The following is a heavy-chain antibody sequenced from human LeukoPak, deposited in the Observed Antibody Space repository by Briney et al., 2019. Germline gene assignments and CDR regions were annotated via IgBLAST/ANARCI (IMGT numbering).Heavy chain of an antibody. CDR1: GFTLSSYW. Sequence: GGSLRLSCSASGFTLSSYWMHWVRRAPGKGLVWVSGINTDGSSTTYAASVKGRFTVSRDIYKNTLYLQMNSLRAEDTAVYYCARVIGWDEPFDIWGQGTMVTVSS. CDR3: ARVIGWDEPFDI. J-gene: IGHJ3*02. CDR2: INTDGSST. V-gene: IGHV3-74*01. D-gene: IGHD1-26*01.